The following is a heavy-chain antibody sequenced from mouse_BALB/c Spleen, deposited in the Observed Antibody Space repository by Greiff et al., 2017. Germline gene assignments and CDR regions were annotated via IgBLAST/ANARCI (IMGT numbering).Heavy chain of an antibody. J-gene: IGHJ3*01. D-gene: IGHD1-1*01. V-gene: IGHV2-9-2*01. Sequence: QVQLKESGPGLVAPSQSLSITCTVSGFSLTSYDISWIRQPPGKGLEWLGVIWTGGGTNYNSAFMSRLSISKDNSKSQVFLKMNSLQTDDTAIYYCVRSDYGSSFAYWGQGTLVTVSA. CDR2: IWTGGGT. CDR1: GFSLTSYD. CDR3: VRSDYGSSFAY.